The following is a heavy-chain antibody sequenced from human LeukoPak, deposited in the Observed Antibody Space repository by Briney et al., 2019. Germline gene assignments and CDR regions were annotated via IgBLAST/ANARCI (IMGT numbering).Heavy chain of an antibody. D-gene: IGHD6-13*01. Sequence: GGSLRLSCAASGFTFSSYAMSWVRQAPGKGLEWVSAISGSGGSTYYADSVRGRFTISRDNSKNTLYLQMNSLRAEDTAVYYCAKAPGGSSSWYDYWGQGTLVTVSS. CDR1: GFTFSSYA. CDR3: AKAPGGSSSWYDY. V-gene: IGHV3-23*01. CDR2: ISGSGGST. J-gene: IGHJ4*02.